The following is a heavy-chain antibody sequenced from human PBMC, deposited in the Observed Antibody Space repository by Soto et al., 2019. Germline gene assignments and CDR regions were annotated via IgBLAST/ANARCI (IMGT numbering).Heavy chain of an antibody. D-gene: IGHD5-12*01. CDR2: IKDGGST. CDR1: GGSFTGYY. V-gene: IGHV4-34*01. J-gene: IGHJ4*02. Sequence: QVQLQQWGAGLLKPSETLSLTCAVNGGSFTGYYWSWVRQPPGKGLEWIGEIKDGGSTNYSPSLRSRVTTSADTSTKQLSPKVTSVTAADTAVYYCARGHEGVVATHWDQGTLVTVSS. CDR3: ARGHEGVVATH.